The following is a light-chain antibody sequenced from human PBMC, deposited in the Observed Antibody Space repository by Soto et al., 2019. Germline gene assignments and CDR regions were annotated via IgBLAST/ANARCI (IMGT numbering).Light chain of an antibody. CDR2: DAS. CDR1: QSISSN. V-gene: IGKV3-15*01. CDR3: QQYNNWPALT. Sequence: EIVMTQSPATLSVSPGERATLSCRASQSISSNLAWYQQKPGQAPRLLISDASTRATGIPARFSGSGSGTEFTLTISSLQSEDSAVYYCQQYNNWPALTFGGGTKVDIK. J-gene: IGKJ4*01.